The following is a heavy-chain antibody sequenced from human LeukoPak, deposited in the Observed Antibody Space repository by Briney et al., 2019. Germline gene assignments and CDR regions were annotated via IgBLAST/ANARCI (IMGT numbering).Heavy chain of an antibody. CDR3: AKGDDSSGYYPGGADY. V-gene: IGHV3-23*01. CDR1: GFTFSSYA. J-gene: IGHJ4*02. D-gene: IGHD3-22*01. CDR2: ISGSGGST. Sequence: LPGGSLRLSCAASGFTFSSYAMSWVRQAPGKGLEWVSAISGSGGSTYYADSVKGRFTISRDNSKNTLYLQMNSLRAEDTAVYYCAKGDDSSGYYPGGADYWGQGTLVTVSS.